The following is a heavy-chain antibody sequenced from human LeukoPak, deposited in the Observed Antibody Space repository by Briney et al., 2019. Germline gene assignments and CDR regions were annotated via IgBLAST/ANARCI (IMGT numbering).Heavy chain of an antibody. V-gene: IGHV1-69*13. CDR1: GYTFTGYY. D-gene: IGHD6-13*01. J-gene: IGHJ3*01. Sequence: GASVKVSCEASGYTFTGYYLHWVRQAPGQGLEWMGEIIPIFGSSNYAQKFQGRVTITADESTSTGYMELSSLRSEDTAVYYCARTRSKQQLDDAFDVWGQGTMVTVSS. CDR2: IIPIFGSS. CDR3: ARTRSKQQLDDAFDV.